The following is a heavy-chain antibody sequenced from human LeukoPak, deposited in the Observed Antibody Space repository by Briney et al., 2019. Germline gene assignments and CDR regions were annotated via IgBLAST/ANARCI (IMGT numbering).Heavy chain of an antibody. CDR2: ISYDGSNK. CDR1: GFTFSSYA. D-gene: IGHD6-13*01. Sequence: GGSLRLSCAASGFTFSSYAMHWVRQAPGKGLEWVAVISYDGSNKYYADSVKGRFTISRDNSKNTLYLQMNSLRAEDTAVYYCAGDRPPTSSSSWYYRFDPWGQGTLVTVSS. V-gene: IGHV3-30*01. CDR3: AGDRPPTSSSSWYYRFDP. J-gene: IGHJ5*02.